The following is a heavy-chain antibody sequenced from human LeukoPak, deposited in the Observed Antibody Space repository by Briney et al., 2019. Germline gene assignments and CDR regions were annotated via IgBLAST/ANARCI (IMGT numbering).Heavy chain of an antibody. V-gene: IGHV3-7*01. D-gene: IGHD3-22*01. CDR2: IKQDGSEK. CDR3: ARGSYYHDSSGSITYYFDY. J-gene: IGHJ4*02. Sequence: GGSLRLSCAASGFTFSSYWMSWVRQAPGKGLEWVANIKQDGSEKYYVDSVKGRFTISRDNAKNSLYLQMNSLRAEDTAVYYCARGSYYHDSSGSITYYFDYWGQGTLVTVSS. CDR1: GFTFSSYW.